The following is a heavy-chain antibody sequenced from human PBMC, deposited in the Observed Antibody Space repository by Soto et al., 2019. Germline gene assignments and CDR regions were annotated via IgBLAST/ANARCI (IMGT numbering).Heavy chain of an antibody. CDR2: ISGTGDST. V-gene: IGHV3-23*01. Sequence: EVQLLESGGGLVQPGGSLRLSCAASGFTFSNYAMSWVRQAPGKGLEWVSVISGTGDSTYYADAVKGRFTISRDNTKNMLHLKMSSLTAEDTAVYYCARDVPSHIVVLPAALDYWGQGILVTVSS. CDR3: ARDVPSHIVVLPAALDY. CDR1: GFTFSNYA. D-gene: IGHD2-2*01. J-gene: IGHJ4*02.